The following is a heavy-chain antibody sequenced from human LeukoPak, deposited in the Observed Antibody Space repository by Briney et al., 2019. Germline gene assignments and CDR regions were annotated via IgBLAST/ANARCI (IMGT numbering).Heavy chain of an antibody. D-gene: IGHD6-19*01. V-gene: IGHV4-38-2*02. CDR3: ARNNSNGFDF. CDR1: GYSISGGYY. J-gene: IGHJ4*02. CDR2: IFQSVST. Sequence: SETLSLTCTVSGYSISGGYYWGWLRQPPGKGLEWIGTIFQSVSTYYNPSLKSRVTTSVDTSKNQFSLKLSSVTAADTAVYYCARNNSNGFDFWSQGTLVTVSS.